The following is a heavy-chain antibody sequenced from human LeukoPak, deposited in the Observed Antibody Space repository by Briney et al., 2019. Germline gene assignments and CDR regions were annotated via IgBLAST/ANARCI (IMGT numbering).Heavy chain of an antibody. V-gene: IGHV4-31*03. J-gene: IGHJ4*02. Sequence: PSETLSLTCTVSGGSISSGDYYWSWIRQHPGKGPEWIGYIYYSGSTYYNPSLKSRFTISVDTSKNQFSLKLSSVTAADSAVYYCARWMDVGDIVATGYFYYWGERTLLTVSS. CDR2: IYYSGST. D-gene: IGHD5-12*01. CDR1: GGSISSGDYY. CDR3: ARWMDVGDIVATGYFYY.